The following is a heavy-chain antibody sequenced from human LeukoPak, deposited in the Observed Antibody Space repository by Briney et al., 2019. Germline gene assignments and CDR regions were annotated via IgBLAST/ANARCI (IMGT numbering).Heavy chain of an antibody. CDR2: ISYDGTYK. J-gene: IGHJ6*02. Sequence: GGSLRLSCAASGFTFSSYGMHWVRQAPGKGLEWVAVISYDGTYKYYADSVKGRFTISRDNSKNTLYLQMNSLRAEDTAVYYCARDMNSSGWTYYYYYYGMDVWGQGTTVTVSS. CDR1: GFTFSSYG. V-gene: IGHV3-30*03. D-gene: IGHD6-19*01. CDR3: ARDMNSSGWTYYYYYYGMDV.